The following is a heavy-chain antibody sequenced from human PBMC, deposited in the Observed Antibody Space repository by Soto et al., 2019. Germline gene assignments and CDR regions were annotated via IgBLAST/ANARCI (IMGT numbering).Heavy chain of an antibody. Sequence: GGSLRLSCAASVFTFSSYWMSCVRHAPGKWLEWVANIKQDGSEKYYVDSVKGRFTISRDNAKNSLYLQMNSLRAEDTAVYYCAKRTYYDFWSGPYYYGMDVWGQGTTVTVSS. CDR1: VFTFSSYW. V-gene: IGHV3-7*01. CDR2: IKQDGSEK. D-gene: IGHD3-3*01. J-gene: IGHJ6*02. CDR3: AKRTYYDFWSGPYYYGMDV.